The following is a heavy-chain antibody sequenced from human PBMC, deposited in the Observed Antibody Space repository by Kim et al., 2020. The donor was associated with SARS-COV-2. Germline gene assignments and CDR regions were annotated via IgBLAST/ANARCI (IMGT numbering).Heavy chain of an antibody. Sequence: SVKVSCKASGGTFSSYAISWVRQAPGQGLEWMGGIIPIFGTANYAQKFQGRVTITADESTSTAYMELSSLRSEDTAVYYCAREQSIAAAGKKAFDIWGQGTMVTVSS. J-gene: IGHJ3*02. CDR1: GGTFSSYA. CDR3: AREQSIAAAGKKAFDI. D-gene: IGHD6-13*01. V-gene: IGHV1-69*13. CDR2: IIPIFGTA.